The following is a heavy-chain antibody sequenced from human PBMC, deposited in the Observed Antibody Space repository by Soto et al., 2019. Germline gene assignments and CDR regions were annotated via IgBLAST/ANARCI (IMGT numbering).Heavy chain of an antibody. J-gene: IGHJ4*02. Sequence: PSETLSLTCTVSGGSISSYYWSWIRQPPGKGLEWIGYIYYSGSTNYNPSLKSRGTISVDTSKNQFSLKLSSVTAADTAVYYCARDLYDSSGSYYDYWGQGTLVTVSS. CDR3: ARDLYDSSGSYYDY. CDR2: IYYSGST. V-gene: IGHV4-59*01. CDR1: GGSISSYY. D-gene: IGHD3-22*01.